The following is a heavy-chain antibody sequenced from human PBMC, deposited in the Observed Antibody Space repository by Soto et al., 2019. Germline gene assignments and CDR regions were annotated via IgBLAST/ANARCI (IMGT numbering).Heavy chain of an antibody. V-gene: IGHV4-31*03. CDR3: ARGDLDCISTSCYGGDCYYGMDV. D-gene: IGHD2-2*01. CDR2: IYYSGST. CDR1: GGSISSGGYY. Sequence: PSESLSLTCTVSGGSISSGGYYWSWIRQHPGKGLEWIGYIYYSGSTYYNPSLKSRVTISVDTSKNQFSLKLSSVTAADTAAYYCARGDLDCISTSCYGGDCYYGMDVWGRGTTVTVS. J-gene: IGHJ6*02.